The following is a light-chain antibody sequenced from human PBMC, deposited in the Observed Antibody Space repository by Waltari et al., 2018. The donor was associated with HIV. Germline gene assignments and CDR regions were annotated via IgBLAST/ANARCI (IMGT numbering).Light chain of an antibody. CDR3: AAWDDSLNGPYV. CDR2: KNN. V-gene: IGLV1-47*01. J-gene: IGLJ1*01. Sequence: GTPGQRVTISCSGNSSNIGNNYVFWYQQFPRAAPKLLICKNNQRPSGVPGRFSGSKSGASASLAISGLRSEDEADYYCAAWDDSLNGPYVFGTGTKVTVL. CDR1: SSNIGNNY.